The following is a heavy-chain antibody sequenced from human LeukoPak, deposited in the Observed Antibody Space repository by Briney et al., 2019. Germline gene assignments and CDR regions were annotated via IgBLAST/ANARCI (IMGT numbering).Heavy chain of an antibody. Sequence: PGGSLSLSCAVSRFTFSTYWMPGVRQGSGQGLVWVSRIDRGARTTICADTVKGPFTITRDNAKTTLYLQMDSLRAEDKAVYYCARGGGDHAFDVWGQGTMVTVSS. D-gene: IGHD2-21*02. J-gene: IGHJ3*01. CDR2: IDRGARTT. V-gene: IGHV3-74*01. CDR3: ARGGGDHAFDV. CDR1: RFTFSTYW.